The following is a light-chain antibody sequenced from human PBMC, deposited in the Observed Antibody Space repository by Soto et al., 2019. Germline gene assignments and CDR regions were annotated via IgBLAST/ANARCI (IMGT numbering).Light chain of an antibody. CDR2: DVS. J-gene: IGLJ1*01. Sequence: QSVLTQPASVSGSPGQSITISCTGTRSDVGGYNYVSWYQQHPGKAPKLMIYDVSNRPSGVSNRFSGSKSGNTASLTISGLQAEDEADYYCSSYTSSSTLLYVFGTGTKVTVL. V-gene: IGLV2-14*01. CDR3: SSYTSSSTLLYV. CDR1: RSDVGGYNY.